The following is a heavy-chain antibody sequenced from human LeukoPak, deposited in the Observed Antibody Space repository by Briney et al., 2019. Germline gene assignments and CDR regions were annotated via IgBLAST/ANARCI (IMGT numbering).Heavy chain of an antibody. CDR1: GFTFSSYW. D-gene: IGHD2-15*01. Sequence: GGSLRLSCAASGFTFSSYWMSWVRQAPGKGLEWVANIKQDGSEKYYADSVKGRFTISRDNSKNTLYLQMNSLRAEDTAVYYCAKGRYCSGGSCYPEYFQHWGQGTLVTVSS. CDR2: IKQDGSEK. J-gene: IGHJ1*01. CDR3: AKGRYCSGGSCYPEYFQH. V-gene: IGHV3-7*01.